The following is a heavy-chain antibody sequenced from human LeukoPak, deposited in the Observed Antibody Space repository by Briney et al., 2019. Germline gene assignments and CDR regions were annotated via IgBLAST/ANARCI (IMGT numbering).Heavy chain of an antibody. CDR1: GFTFSSYW. D-gene: IGHD3-10*01. Sequence: GGSLRLSCAASGFTFSSYWMRWVRKAPGKGLEWVANIKQDGSEKYYGDSVKGRSTVSRDNAKNSLYLQVNSLRVEDSAVYYCATVWFGELPFGYWGQGTLVTVSS. CDR2: IKQDGSEK. J-gene: IGHJ4*02. V-gene: IGHV3-7*03. CDR3: ATVWFGELPFGY.